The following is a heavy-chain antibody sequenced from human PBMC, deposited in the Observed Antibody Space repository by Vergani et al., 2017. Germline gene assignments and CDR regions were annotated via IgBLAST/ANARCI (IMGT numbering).Heavy chain of an antibody. CDR3: AKASDARSVPRSGYFDY. D-gene: IGHD6-19*01. Sequence: QVQLVQSGAEVKKPGASVKVSCKASGYTFTGYYMHWVRQAPGQGLEWMGWINPNSGGTNYAQKFQGRVTMTRDTSISTAYMELSRLRSDDTAVYYCAKASDARSVPRSGYFDYWGQGTLVTVSS. CDR1: GYTFTGYY. V-gene: IGHV1-2*02. J-gene: IGHJ4*02. CDR2: INPNSGGT.